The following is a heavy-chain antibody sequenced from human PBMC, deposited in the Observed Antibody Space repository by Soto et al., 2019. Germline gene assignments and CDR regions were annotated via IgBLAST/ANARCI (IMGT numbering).Heavy chain of an antibody. CDR1: GFTFSSYW. CDR3: AKGGRYNWNFGDFDY. V-gene: IGHV3-74*01. CDR2: INSDGSST. D-gene: IGHD1-7*01. Sequence: VQLVESGGGLVQPGGSLRLSCAASGFTFSSYWMHWVRQAPGKGLVWVSRINSDGSSTSYADSVKGRFTISRDNAKNTLYLQMNSLRAEDTAVYYCAKGGRYNWNFGDFDYWGQGTLVTVSS. J-gene: IGHJ4*02.